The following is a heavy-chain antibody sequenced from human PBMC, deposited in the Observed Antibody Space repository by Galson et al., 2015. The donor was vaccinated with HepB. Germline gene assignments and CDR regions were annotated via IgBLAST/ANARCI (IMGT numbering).Heavy chain of an antibody. V-gene: IGHV1-2*06. CDR1: GYTFTGYY. CDR3: ARVTSCSSTSCAPWV. J-gene: IGHJ6*04. Sequence: SVKVSCKASGYTFTGYYMHWVRQAPGQGLEWMGRIYPNSGGTNYAQKFQGRVTMTRDTSISTAYMELSRLRSDDTAVYYCARVTSCSSTSCAPWVWGKGTTVTVSS. CDR2: IYPNSGGT. D-gene: IGHD2-2*01.